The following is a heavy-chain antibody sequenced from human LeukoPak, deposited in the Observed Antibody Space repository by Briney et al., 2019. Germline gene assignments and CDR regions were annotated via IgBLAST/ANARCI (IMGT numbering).Heavy chain of an antibody. V-gene: IGHV1-24*01. CDR1: GYTLTELS. CDR2: FDPEDGET. Sequence: GASVKVSCKVSGYTLTELSMHWVRQAPGKGLEGMGGFDPEDGETIYAQKFQGRVTMTEDTSTDTAYMELSSLRSEDTAVYYCASNAGYSSGWYAFDAFDIWGQGTMVTVSS. CDR3: ASNAGYSSGWYAFDAFDI. J-gene: IGHJ3*02. D-gene: IGHD6-19*01.